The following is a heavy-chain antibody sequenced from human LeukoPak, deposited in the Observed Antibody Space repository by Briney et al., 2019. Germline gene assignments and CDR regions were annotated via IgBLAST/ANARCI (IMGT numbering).Heavy chain of an antibody. CDR3: ARHGSSGFDY. CDR1: GGSISIYY. Sequence: PSETLPLTCTVSGGSISIYYWSWIRQPPGKGLEWIGYIYYSGSTNYNPSLKSRVTISVDTSKNQFSLKLSSVTAADTAVYYCARHGSSGFDYWGQGTLVTVSS. CDR2: IYYSGST. V-gene: IGHV4-59*08. D-gene: IGHD6-19*01. J-gene: IGHJ4*02.